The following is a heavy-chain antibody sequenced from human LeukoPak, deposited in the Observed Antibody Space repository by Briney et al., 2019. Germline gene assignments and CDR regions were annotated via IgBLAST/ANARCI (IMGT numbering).Heavy chain of an antibody. J-gene: IGHJ3*02. D-gene: IGHD6-19*01. CDR1: GGSISSYY. CDR3: ARAVADAFDI. CDR2: IYYSGST. Sequence: SETLSPTCTVSGGSISSYYWSWIRQPPGKGLEWIGYIYYSGSTNYNPSLKSRVTISVDTSKNQFSLKLSSVTAADTAVYYCARAVADAFDIWGQGTMVTVSS. V-gene: IGHV4-59*01.